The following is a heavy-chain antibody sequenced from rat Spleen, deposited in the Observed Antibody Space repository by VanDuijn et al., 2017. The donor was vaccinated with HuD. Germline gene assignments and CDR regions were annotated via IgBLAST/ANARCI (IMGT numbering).Heavy chain of an antibody. J-gene: IGHJ4*01. CDR1: GLSLTSNS. Sequence: QVQLKESGPGLVQPSQTLSLTCTVSGLSLTSNSVSWVRQPPGKGLEWIAAISSGGSTYYNSALKSRLSISRDTSKSQVFLKMNSLQSEDTATYHCARAPGNGYVMDAWGQGASVTVSS. CDR2: ISSGGST. V-gene: IGHV2-6*01. D-gene: IGHD5-1*01. CDR3: ARAPGNGYVMDA.